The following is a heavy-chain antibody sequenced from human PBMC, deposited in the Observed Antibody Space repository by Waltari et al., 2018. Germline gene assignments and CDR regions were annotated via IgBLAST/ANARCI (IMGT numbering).Heavy chain of an antibody. CDR2: INKDGTET. Sequence: EAQQVESGGDLVQPGGSLRLSCVVSGFTLSNYWMSWVRQAPWKGLEWVANINKDGTETYYVDSVRGRFTISKDDAKNSVYLQMNSLKVEDTAVYYCIRDYGSPYWGQGTLVTVSS. J-gene: IGHJ4*02. V-gene: IGHV3-7*03. CDR1: GFTLSNYW. D-gene: IGHD6-19*01. CDR3: IRDYGSPY.